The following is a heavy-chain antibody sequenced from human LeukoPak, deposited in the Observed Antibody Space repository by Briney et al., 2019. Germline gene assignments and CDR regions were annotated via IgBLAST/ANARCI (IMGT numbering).Heavy chain of an antibody. Sequence: GGSLRLSCAASGFTVSSNYMSWVRQAPGKGLEWVSVIYSGGSTYYAASVKGRFTITRDNSKNTLYLQMNSLSAEDTAVYYCARGLVGASGDAFDIWGQGTMVTVSS. CDR2: IYSGGST. J-gene: IGHJ3*02. CDR3: ARGLVGASGDAFDI. D-gene: IGHD1-26*01. V-gene: IGHV3-53*01. CDR1: GFTVSSNY.